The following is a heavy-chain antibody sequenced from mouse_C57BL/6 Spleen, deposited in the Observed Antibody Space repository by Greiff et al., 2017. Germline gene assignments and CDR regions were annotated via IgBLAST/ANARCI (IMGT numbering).Heavy chain of an antibody. CDR3: ARSGYDVWFAY. D-gene: IGHD2-2*01. CDR2: ISYSGST. Sequence: EVQVVESGPGLAKPSQSLSLTCSVTGYSITSDYWNWIRKFPGNKLEYIEYISYSGSTYYNPSLRNRISIIRDTTTNQYYLQLNSVATEDTATYYCARSGYDVWFAYWGQGTLVTVSA. V-gene: IGHV3-8*01. CDR1: GYSITSDY. J-gene: IGHJ3*01.